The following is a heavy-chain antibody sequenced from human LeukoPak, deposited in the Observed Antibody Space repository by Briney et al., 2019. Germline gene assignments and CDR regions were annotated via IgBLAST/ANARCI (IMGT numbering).Heavy chain of an antibody. CDR2: IYNSGST. CDR3: ARLKEGIDY. J-gene: IGHJ4*02. CDR1: GGSISSNNYY. D-gene: IGHD3-10*01. V-gene: IGHV4-39*01. Sequence: SGTLSLTCTVSGGSISSNNYYWGWIRQPPGKGLEWIGSIYNSGSTYYNPSLKSRVTISVDTSKNQFSLKLSSVTAADTAVYYCARLKEGIDYWGQGTLVTVSS.